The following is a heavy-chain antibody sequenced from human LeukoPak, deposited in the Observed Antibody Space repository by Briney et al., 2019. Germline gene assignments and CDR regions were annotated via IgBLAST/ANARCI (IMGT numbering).Heavy chain of an antibody. J-gene: IGHJ4*02. CDR2: ISGSGGST. D-gene: IGHD3-22*01. CDR3: AKDRVLYYYDSSGYPAGY. V-gene: IGHV3-23*01. Sequence: GGSLRLSCAASGFTFSSYSMNWVRQAPGKGLEWVSAISGSGGSTYYADSVKGRFTISRDNSKNTLYLQMNSLRAEDTAVYYCAKDRVLYYYDSSGYPAGYWGQGTLVTVSS. CDR1: GFTFSSYS.